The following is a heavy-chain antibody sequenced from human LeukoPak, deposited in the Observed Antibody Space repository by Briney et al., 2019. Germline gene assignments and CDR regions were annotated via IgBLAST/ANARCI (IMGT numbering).Heavy chain of an antibody. J-gene: IGHJ4*02. CDR2: IYYSGST. Sequence: SETLSLTCTVSGGSLSSYYWSWIRQPPGKGLEWIGYIYYSGSTNYNPSLKSRVTISVDTSKNQFSLKLSSVTAADTAVYYCAREAPGRWLRKGYFDYCGQGTLVTVSS. CDR3: AREAPGRWLRKGYFDY. D-gene: IGHD5-12*01. V-gene: IGHV4-59*01. CDR1: GGSLSSYY.